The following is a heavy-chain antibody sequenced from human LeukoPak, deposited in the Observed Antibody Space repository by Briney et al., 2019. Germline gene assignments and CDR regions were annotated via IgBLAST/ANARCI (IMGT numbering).Heavy chain of an antibody. CDR1: GGSFSGYY. CDR2: INHSGST. V-gene: IGHV4-34*01. CDR3: ASSGGSGSYEGMDV. J-gene: IGHJ6*02. Sequence: SETLSLTCAVYGGSFSGYYWNWIRQPPGKGLEWIGEINHSGSTNYNPSLKSRVTISVDTSKNQFSLKLSSVTAADTAVYYCASSGGSGSYEGMDVWGQGTTVTVSS. D-gene: IGHD3-10*01.